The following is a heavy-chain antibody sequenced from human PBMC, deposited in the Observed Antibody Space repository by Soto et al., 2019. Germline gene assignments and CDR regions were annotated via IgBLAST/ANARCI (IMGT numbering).Heavy chain of an antibody. CDR1: GDSVSNSGYY. D-gene: IGHD1-26*01. CDR3: ARDMHAGFTHYFDP. V-gene: IGHV4-39*07. CDR2: VSFSGSK. Sequence: PSETLSLTCTVSGDSVSNSGYYWGWIRQSPGKRLEWIGSVSFSGSKYYNPSLRSRVTFSVDTSKTLISLKLRSVTAADTAVYYCARDMHAGFTHYFDPWGQGTLVTVSS. J-gene: IGHJ5*02.